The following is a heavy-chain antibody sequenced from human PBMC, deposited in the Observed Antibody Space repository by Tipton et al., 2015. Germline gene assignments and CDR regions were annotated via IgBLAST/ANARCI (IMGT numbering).Heavy chain of an antibody. V-gene: IGHV3-53*01. J-gene: IGHJ3*02. CDR3: ARAKWYYDAFDI. D-gene: IGHD2-15*01. Sequence: SLRLSCAASGFTVSSNYMNWVRQAPGKGLEWVSVIYGGDSPYYADSVKGRFTTSRDNSKNTLYLQMNSLRAEDTAVYYCARAKWYYDAFDIWGQGTMVTVSS. CDR1: GFTVSSNY. CDR2: IYGGDSP.